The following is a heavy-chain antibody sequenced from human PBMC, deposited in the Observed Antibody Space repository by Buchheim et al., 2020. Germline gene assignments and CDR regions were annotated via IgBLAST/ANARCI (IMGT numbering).Heavy chain of an antibody. J-gene: IGHJ6*02. Sequence: VQLVESGGGLVQPGRSLRLSCAASGFTFSSYAMHWVRQAPGKGLEWVAVISYDGSNKYYADSVKGRFTISRDNSKNTLYLQMNSLRAEDTAVYYCARDDSSLAVAGTEYGMDVWGQGTT. D-gene: IGHD6-19*01. CDR1: GFTFSSYA. CDR3: ARDDSSLAVAGTEYGMDV. V-gene: IGHV3-30-3*01. CDR2: ISYDGSNK.